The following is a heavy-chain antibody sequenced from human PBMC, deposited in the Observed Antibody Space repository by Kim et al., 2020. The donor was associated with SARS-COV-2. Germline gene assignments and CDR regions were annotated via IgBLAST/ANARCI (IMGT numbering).Heavy chain of an antibody. D-gene: IGHD2-8*02. CDR3: ARGIDTCTGSGCPYFDS. CDR2: ISSSSTFI. Sequence: GGSLRLSCAAYGFSFRDYSMNWVRQAPGKGLEWVSSISSSSTFIYHADSLKGRFTSSRDNSRNSLYLQMTSLRAEDTAVYYCARGIDTCTGSGCPYFDSWGQGTLVTVSS. V-gene: IGHV3-21*01. J-gene: IGHJ4*02. CDR1: GFSFRDYS.